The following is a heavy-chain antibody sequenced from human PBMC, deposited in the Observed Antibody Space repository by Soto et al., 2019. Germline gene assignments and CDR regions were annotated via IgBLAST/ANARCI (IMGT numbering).Heavy chain of an antibody. Sequence: GESLKISCKGSGYSFTSYWIGWVRQMPGKGLEWMGIIYPGDSDTRYSPSFQGQVTISADKSISTAYLQWSSLKASDTAMYYCAREGSITIFGVVITGPVDYWGQGTLVTVSS. CDR3: AREGSITIFGVVITGPVDY. CDR1: GYSFTSYW. CDR2: IYPGDSDT. V-gene: IGHV5-51*01. D-gene: IGHD3-3*01. J-gene: IGHJ4*02.